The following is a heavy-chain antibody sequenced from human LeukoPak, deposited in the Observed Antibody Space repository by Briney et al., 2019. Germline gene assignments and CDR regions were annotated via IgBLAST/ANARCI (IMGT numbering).Heavy chain of an antibody. J-gene: IGHJ4*02. Sequence: PSETLSPTCTVSGGSISSHYWSWIRQPPGKGLEWIGYIYYSGSTNYNPSLKSRVTISVDTSKNQFSLKLSSVTAADTAVYYCARWIQLWGSIDYWGQGTLVTVSS. CDR2: IYYSGST. D-gene: IGHD5-18*01. CDR1: GGSISSHY. V-gene: IGHV4-59*11. CDR3: ARWIQLWGSIDY.